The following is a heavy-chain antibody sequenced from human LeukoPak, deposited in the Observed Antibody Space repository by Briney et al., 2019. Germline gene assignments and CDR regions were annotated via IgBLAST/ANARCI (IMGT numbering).Heavy chain of an antibody. CDR3: AELGITMIGGV. J-gene: IGHJ6*04. CDR1: GFTFSSYE. D-gene: IGHD3-10*02. Sequence: PGGSLRLSCAASGFTFSSYEMNGARQSPGKGLEWVSYISSSGSTIYYADSVKGRFTISRDNAKKSMYVQMNSLRAEDTAVYYCAELGITMIGGVWGKGTTVTISS. CDR2: ISSSGSTI. V-gene: IGHV3-48*03.